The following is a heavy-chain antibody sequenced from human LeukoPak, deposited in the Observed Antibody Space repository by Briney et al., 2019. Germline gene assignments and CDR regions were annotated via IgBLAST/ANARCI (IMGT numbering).Heavy chain of an antibody. V-gene: IGHV3-15*07. D-gene: IGHD6-13*01. CDR3: ISMSYSSSWDY. Sequence: PGGSLRLSCAASGFIFSNAWMNWVRQAPGKGLEWVGRIKSKPNGETLDYAAPVKGRFTISRDDSKNMLYLQMNSLRIEDTAVYYCISMSYSSSWDYWGQGTLVTVSS. CDR2: IKSKPNGETL. J-gene: IGHJ4*02. CDR1: GFIFSNAW.